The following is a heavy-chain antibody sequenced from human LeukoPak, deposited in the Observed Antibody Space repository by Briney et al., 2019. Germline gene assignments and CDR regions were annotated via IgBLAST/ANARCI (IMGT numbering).Heavy chain of an antibody. Sequence: PGGSLRLSCVASGFTFSSYATHWVRQTPGKGLEYVSGINSNGGSTHYANSVKGRFTISRDNSKHTLYLQMGSLRTEDMAVYYCARVGDLNYFDYWGQGTLVTVSS. J-gene: IGHJ4*02. CDR1: GFTFSSYA. V-gene: IGHV3-64*01. CDR2: INSNGGST. D-gene: IGHD3-16*01. CDR3: ARVGDLNYFDY.